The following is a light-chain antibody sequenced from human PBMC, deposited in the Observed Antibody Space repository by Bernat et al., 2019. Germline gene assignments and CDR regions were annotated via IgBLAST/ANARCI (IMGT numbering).Light chain of an antibody. CDR1: ENVHNF. J-gene: IGKJ4*01. CDR3: QHSYGTTLT. V-gene: IGKV1-39*01. Sequence: RVTIICRASENVHNFLHWSQQKPKKAPKLLIYTASTLQSWVPSRFSGSGSGTEFTLTISSLQPEDVASYYCQHSYGTTLTCGVGTKVEIK. CDR2: TAS.